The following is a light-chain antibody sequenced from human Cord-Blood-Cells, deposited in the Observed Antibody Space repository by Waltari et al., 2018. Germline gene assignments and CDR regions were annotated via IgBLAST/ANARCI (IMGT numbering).Light chain of an antibody. Sequence: DIQMTQSPSSLSASVGDRVTITCQASQDISNYLNWYQQKTGKDPKLLIYDASNVETGVPSRFSGSGSETDFTFTISSLQPEDIATYYCQQYDNLFGQGTRLEIK. CDR1: QDISNY. CDR2: DAS. CDR3: QQYDNL. J-gene: IGKJ5*01. V-gene: IGKV1-33*01.